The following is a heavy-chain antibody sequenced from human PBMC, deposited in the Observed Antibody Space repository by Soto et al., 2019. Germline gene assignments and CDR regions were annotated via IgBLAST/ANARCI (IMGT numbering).Heavy chain of an antibody. D-gene: IGHD5-18*01. CDR2: IYYRWRT. V-gene: IGHV4-30-4*01. Sequence: QVQLQESGPGLVKPSQTLSLTCTVSGGSISSGDYYWSWIRQPPGKGLEWIGYIYYRWRTYYNPSLTIRVTISVDTSKIQCSLKLSSVTAADTAVYYCASNSYGHTFYDSWGQGTLVTVSS. J-gene: IGHJ4*02. CDR3: ASNSYGHTFYDS. CDR1: GGSISSGDYY.